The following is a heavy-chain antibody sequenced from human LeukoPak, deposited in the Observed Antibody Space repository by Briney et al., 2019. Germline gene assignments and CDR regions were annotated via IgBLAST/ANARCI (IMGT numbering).Heavy chain of an antibody. J-gene: IGHJ6*02. V-gene: IGHV3-23*01. CDR1: GFTFSSYA. CDR2: ISGSGGST. Sequence: GGSLRLSCAASGFTFSSYAMSWVRQAPGKGLEWVSAISGSGGSTYYADSVKGRFTISRDNSKNTLYLQMNSLRAEDTAVYYCAKAGWYDYYYGMDVWGQGTTVTVSS. CDR3: AKAGWYDYYYGMDV. D-gene: IGHD6-19*01.